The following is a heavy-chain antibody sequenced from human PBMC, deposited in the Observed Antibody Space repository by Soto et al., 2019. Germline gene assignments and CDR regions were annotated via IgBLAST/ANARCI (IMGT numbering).Heavy chain of an antibody. V-gene: IGHV1-18*01. CDR3: ARGEGITMVRGERSYYYYGLDG. D-gene: IGHD3-10*01. Sequence: AAVKVSCKSSGYTFTSYGISWVRQAPGQGLEWMGWISAYNGNTNYAQKLQGRVTMTTDTSTSTAYMELRSLRSDDTAVYYCARGEGITMVRGERSYYYYGLDGWGQGTTVTVFS. J-gene: IGHJ6*02. CDR1: GYTFTSYG. CDR2: ISAYNGNT.